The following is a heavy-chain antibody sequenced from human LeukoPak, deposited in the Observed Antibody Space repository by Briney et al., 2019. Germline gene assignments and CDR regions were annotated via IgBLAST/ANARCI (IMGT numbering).Heavy chain of an antibody. CDR2: INANGGST. CDR1: GYTFISYY. V-gene: IGHV1-46*01. Sequence: ASVKVSCKASGYTFISYYMHWVRQAPGQGLEWMGTINANGGSTTYAQKFQGRVIVTRDTSTNTVYMELSSLRTEDTAMYYCARPITMIREAPGGYWGQGTLVTVSS. D-gene: IGHD3-10*01. CDR3: ARPITMIREAPGGY. J-gene: IGHJ4*02.